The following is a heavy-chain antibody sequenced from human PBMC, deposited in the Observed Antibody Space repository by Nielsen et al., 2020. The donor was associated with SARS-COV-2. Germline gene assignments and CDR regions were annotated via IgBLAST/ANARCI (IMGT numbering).Heavy chain of an antibody. CDR2: INWDDDK. V-gene: IGHV2-70*11. CDR3: ARTQREDYSYYMDV. CDR1: GFSLSTRRMC. Sequence: SGPTLVQPPQTLTLTCTFSGFSLSTRRMCVSWIRQPPGKALEWLARINWDDDKYYSTSLKTRLTISKDTSKNQVVLTLTNMGPVDAATYYCARTQREDYSYYMDVWGKGTTVTVSS. J-gene: IGHJ6*03.